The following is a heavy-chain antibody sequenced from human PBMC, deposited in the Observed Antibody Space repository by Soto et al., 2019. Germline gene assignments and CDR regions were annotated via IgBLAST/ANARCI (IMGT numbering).Heavy chain of an antibody. CDR2: IYYSGST. CDR3: ASQRGGWYYAFDI. V-gene: IGHV4-39*01. D-gene: IGHD6-19*01. CDR1: GGSISSSSYY. Sequence: SETLSLTCTVSGGSISSSSYYWGWIRQPPGKGLEWIGTIYYSGSTYYNQSLKSRVTISVDTSKNQFSLKLSSVTAADTAVYYCASQRGGWYYAFDIWGQGTMVT. J-gene: IGHJ3*02.